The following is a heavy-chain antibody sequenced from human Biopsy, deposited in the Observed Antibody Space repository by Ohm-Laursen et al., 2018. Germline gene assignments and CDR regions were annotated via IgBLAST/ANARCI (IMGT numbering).Heavy chain of an antibody. CDR1: GGSISSDY. Sequence: GTLSLTCTVSGGSISSDYWSWIRQSPGKGLEWIGHISDSGTTNYNPSLRGRVTISVDTSKKQFSLRLSSVTAADTAVFFCARLYRLDDYWNDDPPDAFDVWGQGTMVTVSS. V-gene: IGHV4-59*01. J-gene: IGHJ3*01. CDR3: ARLYRLDDYWNDDPPDAFDV. CDR2: ISDSGTT. D-gene: IGHD3-3*01.